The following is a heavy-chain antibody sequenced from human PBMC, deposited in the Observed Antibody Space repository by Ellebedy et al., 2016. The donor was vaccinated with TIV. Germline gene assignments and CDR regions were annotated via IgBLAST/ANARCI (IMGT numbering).Heavy chain of an antibody. Sequence: AASVKVSCKASGYTFTSYYMHWVRQAPGQGLEWMRIINPSGGSTSYAQKLQGRVTMTRDTSTSTVYMELSSLRSEDTAVYYCARDPDYSNREYYFDYWGQGTLVTVSS. CDR3: ARDPDYSNREYYFDY. V-gene: IGHV1-46*04. CDR2: INPSGGST. J-gene: IGHJ4*02. CDR1: GYTFTSYY. D-gene: IGHD4-11*01.